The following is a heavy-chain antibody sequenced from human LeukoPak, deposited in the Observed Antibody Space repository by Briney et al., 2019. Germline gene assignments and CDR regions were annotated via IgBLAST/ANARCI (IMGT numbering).Heavy chain of an antibody. D-gene: IGHD3-3*01. CDR3: ARCVGYYDFWSGYYYYYYMDV. Sequence: PSETLSLTCTVSGGSISSYYWSWIRQPPGKGLEWIGYIYTSGSTNYNPSLKSRVTISVDTSKNQFSLKLSSATAADTAVYYCARCVGYYDFWSGYYYYYYMDVWGKGTTVTVSS. V-gene: IGHV4-4*09. CDR2: IYTSGST. CDR1: GGSISSYY. J-gene: IGHJ6*03.